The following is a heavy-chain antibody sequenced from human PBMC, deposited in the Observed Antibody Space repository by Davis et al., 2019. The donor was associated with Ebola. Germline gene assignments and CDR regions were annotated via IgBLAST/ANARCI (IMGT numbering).Heavy chain of an antibody. Sequence: GGSLRLSCADSVITFSSYAMTWVRQAPGKGLEWVSAISGSGEATYHADSVKGRFTISRDNSKNTMYLQMNSLRAEDTAVYYCAKGGIQLWDSLDYWGQGTLVTVSS. CDR2: ISGSGEAT. CDR1: VITFSSYA. D-gene: IGHD5-18*01. V-gene: IGHV3-23*01. CDR3: AKGGIQLWDSLDY. J-gene: IGHJ4*02.